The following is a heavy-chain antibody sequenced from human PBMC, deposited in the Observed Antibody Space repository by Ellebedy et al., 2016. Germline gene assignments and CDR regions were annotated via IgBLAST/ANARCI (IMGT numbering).Heavy chain of an antibody. CDR2: ISTYNGNT. J-gene: IGHJ4*02. V-gene: IGHV1-18*01. CDR3: ARVSSGSYRY. CDR1: GYTFTTSG. Sequence: ASVTVSCXASGYTFTTSGISWVRQAPGQGLEWMGWISTYNGNTNYAQKFQGRVTMTRDTSTSTDYMELSSLRSEDTAVYYCARVSSGSYRYWGQGTLVTVSS. D-gene: IGHD3-10*01.